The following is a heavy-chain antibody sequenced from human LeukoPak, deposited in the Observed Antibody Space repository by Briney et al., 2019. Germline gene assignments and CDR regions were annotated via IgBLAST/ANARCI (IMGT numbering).Heavy chain of an antibody. CDR2: INPNSGGT. CDR1: GYTFTGYY. CDR3: AREGATSLRKYGSGSYYNY. V-gene: IGHV1-2*02. J-gene: IGHJ4*02. Sequence: GASVKVSCKASGYTFTGYYMHWVRQAPGQGLEWMGWINPNSGGTNYAQKFQGRVTMTRDTSISTAYMELSRLRSDDTAVYYCAREGATSLRKYGSGSYYNYWGQGTLVTVSS. D-gene: IGHD3-10*01.